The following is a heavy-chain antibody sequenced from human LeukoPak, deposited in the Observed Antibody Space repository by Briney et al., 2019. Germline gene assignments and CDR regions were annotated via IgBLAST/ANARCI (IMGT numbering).Heavy chain of an antibody. CDR3: TRGYSIDY. J-gene: IGHJ4*02. CDR2: IRSKASGGTT. Sequence: GGSLRLSCAASGFTFGDYAMSWVRQAPGKGLEWVGFIRSKASGGTTEYTASVKGRFTISRDDSRSIAYLQLNSLITEDTAVYYCTRGYSIDYWGQGTQVTVSS. V-gene: IGHV3-49*04. D-gene: IGHD4-11*01. CDR1: GFTFGDYA.